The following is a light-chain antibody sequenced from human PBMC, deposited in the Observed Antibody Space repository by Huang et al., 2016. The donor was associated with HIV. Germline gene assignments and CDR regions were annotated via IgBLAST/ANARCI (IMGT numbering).Light chain of an antibody. CDR1: QCISRW. J-gene: IGKJ1*01. CDR3: QQYNNYPWT. Sequence: DIQMTQSPSTLSASVGDRVTITCRASQCISRWLAWYQQKPGKAPNLLIDKASSLESGVPSSISGSGSGTEFSLTISSLQPDDFATYYCQQYNNYPWTFGQGTKVEIK. CDR2: KAS. V-gene: IGKV1-5*03.